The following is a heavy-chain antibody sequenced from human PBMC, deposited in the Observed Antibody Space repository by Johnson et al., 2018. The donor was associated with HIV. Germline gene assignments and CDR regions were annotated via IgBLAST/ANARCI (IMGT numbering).Heavy chain of an antibody. Sequence: VQLVESGGGVVQPGKSLRLSCAASGFTVSTNYMTWVRQAPGKGLECVSLIYSDGNTYYADSVKGRFTISRDNSKNTLYLQMNSLRAEDTAVYYCAKIWGDIAATGDAFDIWGQGTMVTVSS. V-gene: IGHV3-66*01. CDR1: GFTVSTNY. CDR3: AKIWGDIAATGDAFDI. J-gene: IGHJ3*02. CDR2: IYSDGNT. D-gene: IGHD5-12*01.